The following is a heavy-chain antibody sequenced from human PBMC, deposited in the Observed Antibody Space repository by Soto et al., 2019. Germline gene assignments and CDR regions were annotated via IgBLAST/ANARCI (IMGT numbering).Heavy chain of an antibody. CDR2: IRSSSGNK. D-gene: IGHD3-3*01. Sequence: EVQLVESGGGLVKPGGSLRLSCAASGFTFSSYSINWVRQAPGRGLEWVSAIRSSSGNKYYADSVKGRFTISRENAKNSQYLQMNRFGAEDTAGYYGARVFWSGYYTELDYYGMDVWGQGTTVTVSS. V-gene: IGHV3-21*01. CDR1: GFTFSSYS. J-gene: IGHJ6*02. CDR3: ARVFWSGYYTELDYYGMDV.